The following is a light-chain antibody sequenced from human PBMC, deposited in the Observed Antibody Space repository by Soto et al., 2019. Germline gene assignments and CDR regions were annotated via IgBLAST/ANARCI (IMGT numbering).Light chain of an antibody. J-gene: IGLJ3*02. CDR3: QTWATVPDWV. V-gene: IGLV4-69*01. CDR2: LDSDGSH. Sequence: QPVLTQSPSASASLGASVKLTCTLSSGHSTYAIAWHQQQPETGPRYLMKLDSDGSHSKGDGIPDRFSGSSSGAERYLTIASLQSEDEADYYCQTWATVPDWVFGGGTKLTVL. CDR1: SGHSTYA.